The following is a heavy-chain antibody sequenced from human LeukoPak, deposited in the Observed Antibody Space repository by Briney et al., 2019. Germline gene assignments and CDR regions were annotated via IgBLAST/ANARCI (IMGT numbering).Heavy chain of an antibody. CDR2: IQYDGSYV. V-gene: IGHV3-30*02. J-gene: IGHJ2*01. D-gene: IGHD6-19*01. CDR3: VQKIGLAGWYFDL. Sequence: GGSLRLSSAQSAFAFSSHDMRGVRQAPGKGLEWVIFIQYDGSYVNYGASARGRFTISRDNSENTLYLQMNSLRADDTAVYYCVQKIGLAGWYFDLWGRGTLVTVSS. CDR1: AFAFSSHD.